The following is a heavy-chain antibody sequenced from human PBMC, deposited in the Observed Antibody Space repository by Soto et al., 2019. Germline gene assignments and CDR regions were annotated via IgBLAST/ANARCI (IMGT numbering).Heavy chain of an antibody. CDR1: GFTFSTYY. CDR3: VRDLVGSRGYLGP. Sequence: GGSLRLSCAASGFTFSTYYMGWVRQAPGKGLEWVANIKQDGSVKNYVDSVKGRFTVSRDNAKNSLYLQMNSLRADDTALYYCVRDLVGSRGYLGPRGEATPLTVSS. V-gene: IGHV3-7*05. CDR2: IKQDGSVK. D-gene: IGHD3-22*01. J-gene: IGHJ4*02.